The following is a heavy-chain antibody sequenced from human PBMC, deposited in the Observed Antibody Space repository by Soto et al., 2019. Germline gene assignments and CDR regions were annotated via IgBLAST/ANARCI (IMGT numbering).Heavy chain of an antibody. CDR1: GGSFSGYY. V-gene: IGHV4-34*01. J-gene: IGHJ5*02. CDR2: INHSGST. CDR3: ARRYYDILTGYYNNWFDP. D-gene: IGHD3-9*01. Sequence: QVQLQQWGAGLLKPSETLSLTCAVYGGSFSGYYWSWIRQPPGKGLEWIGEINHSGSTNYNPSLTSRVTISVDTSKNQFSLKLSSVTAADTAVYYCARRYYDILTGYYNNWFDPWGQGTLVTVSS.